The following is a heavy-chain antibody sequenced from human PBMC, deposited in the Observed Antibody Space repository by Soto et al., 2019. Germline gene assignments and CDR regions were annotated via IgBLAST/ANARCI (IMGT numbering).Heavy chain of an antibody. D-gene: IGHD1-26*01. CDR1: GGTFSSYA. Sequence: SVKVSCKASGGTFSSYAISWVRQAPGQGLEWMGGIIPIFGTANYAQKFQGRVTITADESTSTAYMELSSLRSEDTAVYYCARSSGGNFGIIIEGTNWFAPWGQGTLVTVSS. CDR3: ARSSGGNFGIIIEGTNWFAP. V-gene: IGHV1-69*13. J-gene: IGHJ5*02. CDR2: IIPIFGTA.